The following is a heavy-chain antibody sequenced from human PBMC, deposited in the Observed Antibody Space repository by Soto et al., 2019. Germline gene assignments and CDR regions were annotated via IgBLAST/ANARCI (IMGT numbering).Heavy chain of an antibody. CDR1: GYTFTSYG. D-gene: IGHD3-22*01. V-gene: IGHV1-18*01. CDR2: ISAYNGNT. Sequence: ASVKVSCKASGYTFTSYGISWVRQAPGQGLEWMGWISAYNGNTNYAQKLQGRVTMTTDTSTSTAYMELRSLRSDDTAVYYCASVIGEGDYYDSSGYYYFXFDYWGQGTLVTVSS. J-gene: IGHJ4*02. CDR3: ASVIGEGDYYDSSGYYYFXFDY.